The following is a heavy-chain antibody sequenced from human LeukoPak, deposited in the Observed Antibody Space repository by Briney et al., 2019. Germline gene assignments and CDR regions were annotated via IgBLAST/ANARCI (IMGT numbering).Heavy chain of an antibody. J-gene: IGHJ4*02. CDR1: GGSISSGGYY. Sequence: ASQTLSLTCTVSGGSISSGGYYWSWIRQHPGKGLEWIGYIYYTGSTNYNPSLKSRVTISVDTSKNQFSLKLSSVTAADTAVYYCARAFSSGWYPYSIGGLWFDYWGQGTLVTVSS. V-gene: IGHV4-61*08. CDR2: IYYTGST. D-gene: IGHD6-19*01. CDR3: ARAFSSGWYPYSIGGLWFDY.